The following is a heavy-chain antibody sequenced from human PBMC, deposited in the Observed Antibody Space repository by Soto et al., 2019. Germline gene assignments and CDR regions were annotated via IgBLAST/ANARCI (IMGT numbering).Heavy chain of an antibody. Sequence: SETLSLTCAVYGGSFSGYYWSWIRQPPGKGLEWIGEINHSGSTNYNPYLKSRVTISVDTAKNQFSLKLSSVTAADTAVYYCARKRGYSYGYSLPYLDYWGQGTLVTVSS. CDR1: GGSFSGYY. CDR3: ARKRGYSYGYSLPYLDY. CDR2: INHSGST. D-gene: IGHD5-18*01. J-gene: IGHJ4*02. V-gene: IGHV4-34*01.